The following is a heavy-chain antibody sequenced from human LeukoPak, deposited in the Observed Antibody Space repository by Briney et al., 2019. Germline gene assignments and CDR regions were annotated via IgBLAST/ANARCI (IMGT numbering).Heavy chain of an antibody. CDR3: ARDPTHRRYCSSTSCYMLGWFDP. CDR2: IYHSGST. Sequence: PSETLSLTCAVSGYSISSGYYWGWIRQPPGKGLEWIGSIYHSGSTYYNPSLKSRVTISVDTSKNQFSLKLSSVTAADTAVYYCARDPTHRRYCSSTSCYMLGWFDPWGQGTLVTVSS. D-gene: IGHD2-2*02. J-gene: IGHJ5*02. V-gene: IGHV4-38-2*02. CDR1: GYSISSGYY.